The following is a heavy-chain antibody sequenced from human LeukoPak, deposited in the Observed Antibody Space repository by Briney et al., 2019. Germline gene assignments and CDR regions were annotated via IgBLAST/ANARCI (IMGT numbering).Heavy chain of an antibody. J-gene: IGHJ3*02. V-gene: IGHV3-20*04. D-gene: IGHD3-22*01. Sequence: GGSLRLSCAASGFTFDDYGMSWVRQAPGKGLEWVSGINWNGGSTGYADSVEGRFTISRDNSKNTLYLQMNSLRAEDTAVYYCARMYYYDSSGYYPDAFDIWGQGTMVTVSS. CDR3: ARMYYYDSSGYYPDAFDI. CDR1: GFTFDDYG. CDR2: INWNGGST.